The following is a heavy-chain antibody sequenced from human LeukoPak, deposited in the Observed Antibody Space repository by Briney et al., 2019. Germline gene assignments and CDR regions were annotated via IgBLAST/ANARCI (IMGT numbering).Heavy chain of an antibody. Sequence: GGSLRLSCAASGFTFSCYGMHWVSQAPGKGLEWVAVISYDGSNKYYADSVKGRFTISRDNSKNTLYLQMNSLRAEDTAVYYCARDGGILTGYALDYWGQGTLVTVSS. CDR2: ISYDGSNK. D-gene: IGHD3-9*01. CDR3: ARDGGILTGYALDY. V-gene: IGHV3-30*03. CDR1: GFTFSCYG. J-gene: IGHJ4*02.